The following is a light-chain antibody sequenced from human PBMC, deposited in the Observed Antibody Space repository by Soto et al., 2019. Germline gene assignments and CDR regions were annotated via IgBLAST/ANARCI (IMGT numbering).Light chain of an antibody. CDR2: DVS. CDR3: CSYAGSYSFVV. V-gene: IGLV2-11*01. CDR1: SSDVGGYNY. Sequence: QSALTQPRSVSGSPGQSVTISCTGTSSDVGGYNYVSWYQQHPDKAPKLMIYDVSKRPSGVPDRFSGSKSGNTASLTISGLQAEDGADYYCCSYAGSYSFVVFGGGTKLTVL. J-gene: IGLJ2*01.